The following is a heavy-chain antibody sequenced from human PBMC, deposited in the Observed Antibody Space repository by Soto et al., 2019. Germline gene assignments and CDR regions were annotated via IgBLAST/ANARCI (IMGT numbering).Heavy chain of an antibody. CDR1: GGSISSSSYY. Sequence: PSETLSLTCTVSGGSISSSSYYWGWIRQPPGKGLEWIGSIYYSGSTYYNPSLKSRVTISVDTSKNQFSLKLSSVTAADTAVYYCASSSGYYDSCGTGLLDIWGQGTMVTVSS. CDR2: IYYSGST. V-gene: IGHV4-39*01. J-gene: IGHJ3*02. D-gene: IGHD3-22*01. CDR3: ASSSGYYDSCGTGLLDI.